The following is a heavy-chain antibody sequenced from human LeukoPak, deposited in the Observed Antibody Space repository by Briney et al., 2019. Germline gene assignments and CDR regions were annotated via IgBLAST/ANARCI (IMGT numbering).Heavy chain of an antibody. CDR2: IAGDESQK. Sequence: PGGSLRLSCVASGFSFTSSWMTWVRQAPGKGLEWVANIAGDESQKRYMDSVKGRFTISRDNAENSLYLQLNSLRAEDTAIYYCVRDLSPVSDRNVWYDALDIWGQGTMVTVSS. CDR1: GFSFTSSW. V-gene: IGHV3-7*01. D-gene: IGHD1-1*01. J-gene: IGHJ3*02. CDR3: VRDLSPVSDRNVWYDALDI.